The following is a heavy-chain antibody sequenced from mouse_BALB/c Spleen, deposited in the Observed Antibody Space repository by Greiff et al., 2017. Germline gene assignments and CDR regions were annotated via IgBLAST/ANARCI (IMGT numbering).Heavy chain of an antibody. V-gene: IGHV2-9*02. CDR1: GFSLTSYG. CDR2: IWAGGST. Sequence: VKLVESGPGLVAPSQSLSITCTVSGFSLTSYGVHWVRQPPGKGLEWLGVIWAGGSTNYNSALMSRLSISKDNSKSQVFLKMNSLQTDDTAMYYCASYCSSYGFYAMDYWGQGTSVTVSS. J-gene: IGHJ4*01. CDR3: ASYCSSYGFYAMDY. D-gene: IGHD1-1*01.